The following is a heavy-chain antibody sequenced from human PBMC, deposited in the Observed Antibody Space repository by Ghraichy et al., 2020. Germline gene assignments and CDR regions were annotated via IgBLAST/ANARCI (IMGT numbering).Heavy chain of an antibody. Sequence: SETLSLTCAVYGGSFSGYYWSWIRQPPGKGLEWIGEINRSGSTNYNPSLKSRVTISVDTSKNQFSLKLSSVTAADTAVYYCAVQADYYDSSGYQGLFDYWGQGTLVTVSS. CDR1: GGSFSGYY. D-gene: IGHD3-22*01. CDR2: INRSGST. J-gene: IGHJ4*02. CDR3: AVQADYYDSSGYQGLFDY. V-gene: IGHV4-34*01.